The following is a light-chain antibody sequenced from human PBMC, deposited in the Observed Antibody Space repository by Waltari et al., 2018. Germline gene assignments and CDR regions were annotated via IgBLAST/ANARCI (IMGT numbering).Light chain of an antibody. CDR1: QSVSRA. CDR3: QHYVRLPAT. Sequence: EIVLTQSPGTLSLSLGERATLSRRASQSVSRALAWYQQKPGQAPRLLIYGASTRATGIPDRFSGSGSGTDFSLTISRLEPDDFAVYYCQHYVRLPATFGQGTTVEI. J-gene: IGKJ1*01. CDR2: GAS. V-gene: IGKV3-20*01.